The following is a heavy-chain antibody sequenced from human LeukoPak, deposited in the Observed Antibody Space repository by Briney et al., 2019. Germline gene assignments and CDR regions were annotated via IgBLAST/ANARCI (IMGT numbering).Heavy chain of an antibody. V-gene: IGHV3-30*02. CDR1: GFTFSSYG. CDR3: AKDSRFVVPAAVISHFDY. Sequence: GGSLRLSCAASGFTFSSYGMHWVRQAPGKGLEWVAFIRYDGSNKYYADSVKGRFTISRDNSKNTLYLQMNSLRAEDTAVYYCAKDSRFVVPAAVISHFDYWGQGTLVTVSS. CDR2: IRYDGSNK. D-gene: IGHD2-2*01. J-gene: IGHJ4*02.